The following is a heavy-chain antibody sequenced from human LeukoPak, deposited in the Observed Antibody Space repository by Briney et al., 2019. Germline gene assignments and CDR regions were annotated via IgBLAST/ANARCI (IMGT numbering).Heavy chain of an antibody. D-gene: IGHD5-24*01. V-gene: IGHV1-8*03. Sequence: ASVKVSCKASGYTFTSYDINWVRQATGQGLEWMGWMNPNSGNTGYAQKFQGRVTITRNTSISTAYMELSSLRSEDTAVYYCARGRLRDGYNLHAFDIWGQGTMVTVSS. CDR3: ARGRLRDGYNLHAFDI. CDR1: GYTFTSYD. CDR2: MNPNSGNT. J-gene: IGHJ3*02.